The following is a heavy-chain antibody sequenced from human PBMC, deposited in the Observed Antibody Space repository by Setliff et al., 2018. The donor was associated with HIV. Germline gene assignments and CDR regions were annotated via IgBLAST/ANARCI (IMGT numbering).Heavy chain of an antibody. CDR2: VNHNGNI. J-gene: IGHJ4*02. Sequence: SETLSLTCTLNGVPLSDYYWNWIRQSPGKGLEWIVEVNHNGNINYNPSLKSRVTVSVDTARTQYSLKMISVTAADTAMYYCAISIVGVTSEMYWAQGTLVTVSS. V-gene: IGHV4-34*01. D-gene: IGHD2-21*02. CDR1: GVPLSDYY. CDR3: AISIVGVTSEMY.